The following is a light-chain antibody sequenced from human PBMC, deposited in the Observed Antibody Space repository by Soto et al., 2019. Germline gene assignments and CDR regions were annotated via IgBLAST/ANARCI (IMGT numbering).Light chain of an antibody. V-gene: IGKV1-6*01. CDR1: QDIKND. CDR2: AAT. J-gene: IGKJ2*01. CDR3: LQDYSHPPT. Sequence: AIQMTQSPSSLSASLGDSVAITCRASQDIKNDLAWYRHRPGTAPKLLIYAATALQSGVPLRVSGSGSGTDFTLTIRNLQPEDSATYYCLQDYSHPPTFGQGTKLDIK.